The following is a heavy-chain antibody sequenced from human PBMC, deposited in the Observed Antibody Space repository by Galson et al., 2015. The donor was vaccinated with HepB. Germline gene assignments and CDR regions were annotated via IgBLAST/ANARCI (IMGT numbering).Heavy chain of an antibody. J-gene: IGHJ3*01. CDR3: ATYLGSTGFDF. V-gene: IGHV1-24*01. CDR1: GYNLIELS. D-gene: IGHD3-9*01. CDR2: LVPENGDT. Sequence: SVKVSCKVSGYNLIELSIHWVRQAPGKGLEWMGNLVPENGDTLLAQKFEGRVRMTEDTSSDTTYMELSSLRSEDTGVYFCATYLGSTGFDFWGQGTMVTASS.